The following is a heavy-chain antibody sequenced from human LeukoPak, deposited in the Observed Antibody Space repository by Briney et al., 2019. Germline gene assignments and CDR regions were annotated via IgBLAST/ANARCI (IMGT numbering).Heavy chain of an antibody. CDR1: GGTFSSYA. CDR2: IIPIFGTA. D-gene: IGHD6-13*01. CDR3: ARDCDSCVVQQLVRLVPHLDV. J-gene: IGHJ6*04. V-gene: IGHV1-69*06. Sequence: SVKVSCKASGGTFSSYAISWVRQAPGQGLEWMGRIIPIFGTANYAQKFQGRVTITADKSTSTAYMALSCLRSEDTAVYYCARDCDSCVVQQLVRLVPHLDVWGKGTTVTVSS.